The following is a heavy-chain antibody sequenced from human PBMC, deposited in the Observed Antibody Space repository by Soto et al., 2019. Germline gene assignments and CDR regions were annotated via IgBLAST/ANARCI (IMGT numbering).Heavy chain of an antibody. Sequence: PSETLSLTCAVYGGSFSGYYWSWIRQPPGKGLEWIGEINHSGSTNYNPSLKSRVTISVDTSKNQFSLKLSSVTAADTAVYYCVKSYYDSSASLDYWGHGTLVTASS. CDR3: VKSYYDSSASLDY. CDR1: GGSFSGYY. D-gene: IGHD3-22*01. CDR2: INHSGST. V-gene: IGHV4-34*01. J-gene: IGHJ4*01.